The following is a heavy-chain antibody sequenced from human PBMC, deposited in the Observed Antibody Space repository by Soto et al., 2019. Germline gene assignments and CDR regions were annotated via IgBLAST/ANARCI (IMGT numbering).Heavy chain of an antibody. CDR3: ARGRYGDY. CDR2: ISAHNGNT. CDR1: GYAFTTYG. V-gene: IGHV1-18*01. J-gene: IGHJ4*02. Sequence: QAHLVQSGAEVKKPGASVKVSCKGSGYAFTTYGITWVRQAPGQGLEWMGWISAHNGNTNYAQKLQGRVTVTRDTSTSTSYMELRSLRSDDTAVYYCARGRYGDYWGQGALVTGSS. D-gene: IGHD1-1*01.